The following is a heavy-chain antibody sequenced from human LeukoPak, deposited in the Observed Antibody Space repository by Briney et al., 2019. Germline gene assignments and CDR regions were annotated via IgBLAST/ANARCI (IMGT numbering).Heavy chain of an antibody. V-gene: IGHV3-30-3*01. CDR2: ISYDGSNK. Sequence: PGRSLRLSCAASGFTFSSYAMHWVRQAPGKGLEWVAAISYDGSNKYYADSVKGRFTISRDNSKNTLYLQMNSLRAEDTAVYYCAREPGGWYERSFDYWGQGTLVTVSS. CDR3: AREPGGWYERSFDY. J-gene: IGHJ4*02. D-gene: IGHD6-19*01. CDR1: GFTFSSYA.